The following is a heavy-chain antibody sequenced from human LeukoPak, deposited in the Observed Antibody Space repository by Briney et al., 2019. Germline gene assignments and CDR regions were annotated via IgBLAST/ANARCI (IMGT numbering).Heavy chain of an antibody. CDR1: GGSISTYY. V-gene: IGHV4-59*08. CDR3: ARVIDIVVVPAAIRPGYAFDI. J-gene: IGHJ3*02. Sequence: SETLSLTCTVSGGSISTYYWTWIRQPPGKGLEWIGYIYYSGSTNYNPSLKSRVTISVDTSKNQFSLKLSSVTAADTAVYYCARVIDIVVVPAAIRPGYAFDIWGQGTMVTVSS. D-gene: IGHD2-2*01. CDR2: IYYSGST.